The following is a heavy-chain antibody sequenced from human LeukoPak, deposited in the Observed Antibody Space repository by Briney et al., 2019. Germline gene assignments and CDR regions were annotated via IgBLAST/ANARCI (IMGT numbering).Heavy chain of an antibody. CDR2: IDSSSSTI. J-gene: IGHJ6*02. CDR3: ARGGARSSSYYYYGMDV. Sequence: GGSLRLSCAASGFDFSTYSMHLVRRAPGRGLEWLSYIDSSSSTIYYADSVKGRFTISRDNAKNSLYLQMNSLRAEDTAVFYCARGGARSSSYYYYGMDVWGLGTTVTVSS. D-gene: IGHD6-13*01. CDR1: GFDFSTYS. V-gene: IGHV3-48*01.